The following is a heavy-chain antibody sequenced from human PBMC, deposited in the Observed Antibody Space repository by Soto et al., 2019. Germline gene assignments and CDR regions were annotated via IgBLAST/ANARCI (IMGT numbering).Heavy chain of an antibody. CDR3: ARWNGDGDY. D-gene: IGHD1-1*01. J-gene: IGHJ4*02. V-gene: IGHV3-23*01. CDR1: GFTVSTYG. CDR2: FTGVIGTT. Sequence: EVQLLESGGGLVQPGGYLRLCCAASGFTVSTYGVNWVRQAPGKGLEWVSGFTGVIGTTHYADSVKGRFTITRDNSNNTVYLQMNSLRVEDTAVYYCARWNGDGDYWGRGTLVTVSS.